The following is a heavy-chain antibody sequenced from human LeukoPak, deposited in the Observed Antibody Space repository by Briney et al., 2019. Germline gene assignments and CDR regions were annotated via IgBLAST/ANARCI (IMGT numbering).Heavy chain of an antibody. D-gene: IGHD2-21*02. V-gene: IGHV3-30*02. J-gene: IGHJ4*02. Sequence: GGSLRLSCAASGFTLKAYAMHWVRQAPGKGLAWVAFIMYDGSSKSIGDSVKGRFSISRDNPSNTLYLEMNSLRVEDTAVYYCAKGFRLNDFSFESWGQGTLVTVSS. CDR2: IMYDGSSK. CDR1: GFTLKAYA. CDR3: AKGFRLNDFSFES.